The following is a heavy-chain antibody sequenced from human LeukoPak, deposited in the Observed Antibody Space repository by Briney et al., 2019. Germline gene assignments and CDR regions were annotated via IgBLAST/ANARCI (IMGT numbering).Heavy chain of an antibody. Sequence: GGSLRLSCAASGFTSSSYAMSWVRQAPGKGLEWVSAISGSGGSTYYADSVKGRFTISRDNSKNTLYLQMNSLRAEDTAVYYCAKVGSGSYYISSRCFDPWGQGTLVTVSS. CDR1: GFTSSSYA. CDR3: AKVGSGSYYISSRCFDP. J-gene: IGHJ5*02. V-gene: IGHV3-23*01. D-gene: IGHD3-10*01. CDR2: ISGSGGST.